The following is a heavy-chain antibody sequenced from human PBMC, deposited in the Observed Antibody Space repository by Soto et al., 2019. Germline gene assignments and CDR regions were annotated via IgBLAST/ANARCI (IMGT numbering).Heavy chain of an antibody. CDR3: ATYTALAKYYFDY. J-gene: IGHJ4*02. CDR1: GVSITTNGYS. CDR2: IYPSGTI. Sequence: SETPSLTCAVSGVSITTNGYSWSWIRQPPGKGLEWIGYIYPSGTIFYNPSLNSRVTISADTSNNQFSLKLTSVTAADTAVYFCATYTALAKYYFDYWGRGTLVTVSS. V-gene: IGHV4-30-2*01. D-gene: IGHD3-16*01.